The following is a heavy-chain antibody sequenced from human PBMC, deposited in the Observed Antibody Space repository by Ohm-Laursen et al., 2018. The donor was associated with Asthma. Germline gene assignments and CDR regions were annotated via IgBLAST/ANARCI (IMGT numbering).Heavy chain of an antibody. V-gene: IGHV1-69*10. CDR1: GGTFSSYA. D-gene: IGHD3-22*01. J-gene: IGHJ4*02. CDR2: IIPIFDIP. Sequence: ASVKVSCKASGGTFSSYAINWVRQAPGQGLEWVGAIIPIFDIPNYAEKFQGRVTITADKSTSTAYMELSSLRSEDTAVYYCARDHSSGYSFSFDYWGQGTLVTVSS. CDR3: ARDHSSGYSFSFDY.